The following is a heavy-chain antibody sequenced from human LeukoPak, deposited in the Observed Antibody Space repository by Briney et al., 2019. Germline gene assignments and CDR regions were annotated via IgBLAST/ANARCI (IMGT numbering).Heavy chain of an antibody. V-gene: IGHV3-7*01. CDR2: IKQDEGER. CDR1: GFTFSSYW. CDR3: ARDRSGYSSGWALDAFDI. Sequence: GGSQRLSCAASGFTFSSYWMGWIRQAPGKGLEWVANIKQDEGERYYMDSVKGRFTISRDNAKNSLYLQMNSLRVEDTAVYYCARDRSGYSSGWALDAFDIWGQGTMVTVSS. J-gene: IGHJ3*02. D-gene: IGHD6-19*01.